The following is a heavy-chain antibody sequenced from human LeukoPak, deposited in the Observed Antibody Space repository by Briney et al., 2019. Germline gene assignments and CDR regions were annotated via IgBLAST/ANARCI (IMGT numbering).Heavy chain of an antibody. CDR2: INPNSGGT. V-gene: IGHV1-2*02. J-gene: IGHJ6*03. Sequence: GASVKVSCKASGYTFTGYYMHWVRQAPGQGLEWMGWINPNSGGTNYAQKFQGRVTMTRDTSISTAYMELSRLRSDDTAVYYCAREMPIAAAFTYYYYYMDVWGKGTTVTVSS. CDR1: GYTFTGYY. CDR3: AREMPIAAAFTYYYYYMDV. D-gene: IGHD6-13*01.